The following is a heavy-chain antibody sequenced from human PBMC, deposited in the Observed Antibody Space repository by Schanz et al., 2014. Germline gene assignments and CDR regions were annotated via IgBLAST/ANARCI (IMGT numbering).Heavy chain of an antibody. J-gene: IGHJ3*01. V-gene: IGHV3-33*01. D-gene: IGHD7-27*01. Sequence: VQLLESGGGLVQPGGSLRLSCAASGFNFGSHGMHWVSQAPGKGLEWVAVISYDGSFKNYADSVRGRITMSRDNSKNTMYLQINNLRADDTAVYYCARELPGVVAFDFWGQGTMVTVSS. CDR3: ARELPGVVAFDF. CDR2: ISYDGSFK. CDR1: GFNFGSHG.